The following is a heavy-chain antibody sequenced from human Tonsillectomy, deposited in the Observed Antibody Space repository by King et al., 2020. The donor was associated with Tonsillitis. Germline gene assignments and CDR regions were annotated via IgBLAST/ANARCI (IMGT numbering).Heavy chain of an antibody. CDR3: ARDRVPDCSGGSCYSDGMDV. CDR1: GGTFSSYA. CDR2: IIPPYVTA. J-gene: IGHJ6*02. V-gene: IGHV1-69*01. D-gene: IGHD2-15*01. Sequence: QLVQSGAEVKKPGSSVKVSCKAAGGTFSSYAISGVRQAPGQGLEWMGGIIPPYVTAHYAQKFKDRFTITADELTSTAYMELSSMGSEDTAVYYCARDRVPDCSGGSCYSDGMDVWGQGTTVTVSS.